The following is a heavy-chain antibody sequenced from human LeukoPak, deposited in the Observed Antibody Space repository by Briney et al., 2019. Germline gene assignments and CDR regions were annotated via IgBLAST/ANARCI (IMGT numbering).Heavy chain of an antibody. V-gene: IGHV1-2*04. Sequence: ASVKVSCKASGYTFTGYYMHWVRQAPEQGLEWMGWINPNSGGTNYAQKFQGWVTMTRDTSISTAYMELSRLRSDDTAVYYCARDRGYSYGYQYYFDYWGQGTLVTVSS. CDR2: INPNSGGT. D-gene: IGHD5-18*01. J-gene: IGHJ4*02. CDR1: GYTFTGYY. CDR3: ARDRGYSYGYQYYFDY.